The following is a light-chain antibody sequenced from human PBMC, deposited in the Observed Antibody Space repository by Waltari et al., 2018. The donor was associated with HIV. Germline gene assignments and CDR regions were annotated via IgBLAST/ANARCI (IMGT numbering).Light chain of an antibody. Sequence: PGQSITISCTGTSSDVGSYNLVSWYQQHPGKAPKLMIYEVSKRPSGVSNRFSGSKSGNTASLTISGLQAEDEADYYCCSYAGSSTFGVFGGGTKLTVL. CDR1: SSDVGSYNL. V-gene: IGLV2-23*02. J-gene: IGLJ2*01. CDR3: CSYAGSSTFGV. CDR2: EVS.